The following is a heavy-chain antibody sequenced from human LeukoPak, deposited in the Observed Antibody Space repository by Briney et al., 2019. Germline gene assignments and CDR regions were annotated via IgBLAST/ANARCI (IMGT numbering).Heavy chain of an antibody. CDR2: ISYDGSNK. J-gene: IGHJ4*02. D-gene: IGHD2-2*01. Sequence: GGSLRLSCAASGFNLGAYTINWVRQAPGKGLEWVAVISYDGSNKYYADSVKGRFTISRDNSKNTLYLQMNSLRAEDTAVYYCARGRFVVGDGFDYWGQGTLVTVSS. CDR3: ARGRFVVGDGFDY. V-gene: IGHV3-30-3*01. CDR1: GFNLGAYT.